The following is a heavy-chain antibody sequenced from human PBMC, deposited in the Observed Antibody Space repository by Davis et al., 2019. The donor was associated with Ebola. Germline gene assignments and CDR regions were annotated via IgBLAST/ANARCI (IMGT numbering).Heavy chain of an antibody. V-gene: IGHV4-31*02. D-gene: IGHD3-10*01. CDR1: GGSIISGGYY. CDR2: IYHSGNT. Sequence: PSETLSLTCTVSGGSIISGGYYWTWIRQHPGKGLEWIGYIYHSGNTYYNPSLKSRLTISVDTSKNQFSLELSSVTAADTAVYYCARDQGGGITMVRGVMDYGMDVWGQGTTVTVSS. J-gene: IGHJ6*02. CDR3: ARDQGGGITMVRGVMDYGMDV.